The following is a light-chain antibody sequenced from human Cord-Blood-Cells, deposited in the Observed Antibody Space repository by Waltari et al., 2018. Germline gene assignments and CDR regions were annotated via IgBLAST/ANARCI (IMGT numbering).Light chain of an antibody. CDR3: QACDSSTVV. CDR2: QDS. CDR1: KLGDKY. Sequence: SYELTQPPSVSVSPGQTASITCSGDKLGDKYACWYKQKPGQSPVLVIYQDSKLPSGIPARFSASNAGNTATLTISGTQAMDEADYYCQACDSSTVVFGGGTKLTVL. J-gene: IGLJ2*01. V-gene: IGLV3-1*01.